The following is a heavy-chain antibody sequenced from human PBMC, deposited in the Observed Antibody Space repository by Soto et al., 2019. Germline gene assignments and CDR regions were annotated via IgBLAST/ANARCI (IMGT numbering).Heavy chain of an antibody. D-gene: IGHD5-18*01. CDR3: ARDHIYAFDN. J-gene: IGHJ4*02. Sequence: LXLCCAGSVFTLSDYSMNWVRQAPGKGLEWISYIRTTPSVIVYADSVKGRFTISRDNAKNSMYLQMNSLTDEGTAVYYCARDHIYAFDNWGQGTPVTVSS. CDR2: IRTTPSVI. CDR1: VFTLSDYS. V-gene: IGHV3-48*02.